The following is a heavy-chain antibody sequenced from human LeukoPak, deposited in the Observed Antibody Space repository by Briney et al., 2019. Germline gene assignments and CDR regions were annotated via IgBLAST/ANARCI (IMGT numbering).Heavy chain of an antibody. CDR2: ISGTGGST. D-gene: IGHD4-17*01. CDR1: EFTFSSYA. V-gene: IGHV3-23*01. CDR3: AKGHTDYGTGFDL. J-gene: IGHJ4*02. Sequence: GRSLRLSCAASEFTFSSYAMSWVRQAPGKGLESVSVISGTGGSTYYADSVKGRFTISRDNSKNTLYLQMNSLRAEDTAVYYCAKGHTDYGTGFDLWGQGTLVTVSS.